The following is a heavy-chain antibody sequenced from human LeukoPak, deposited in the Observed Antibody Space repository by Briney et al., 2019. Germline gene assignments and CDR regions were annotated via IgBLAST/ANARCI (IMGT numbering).Heavy chain of an antibody. J-gene: IGHJ4*02. Sequence: SQTLSLTCTVSGGSISSGGYYWSWIRQHPGKGLEWIGEINHSGSTNYNPSLKSRVTISVDTSKNQFSLKLSSVTAADTAVYYCARAGYSSRFLDYWGQGTLVTVSS. CDR3: ARAGYSSRFLDY. D-gene: IGHD6-13*01. CDR1: GGSISSGGYY. CDR2: INHSGST. V-gene: IGHV4-31*03.